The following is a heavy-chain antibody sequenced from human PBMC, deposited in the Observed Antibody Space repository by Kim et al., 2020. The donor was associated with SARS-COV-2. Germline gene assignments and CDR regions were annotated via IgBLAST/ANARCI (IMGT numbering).Heavy chain of an antibody. V-gene: IGHV1-69*13. Sequence: SVKVSCKASGGTFSSYAISWVRQAPGQGLEWMGGIIPIFGTANYAQKFQGRVTITADESTSTAYMELSSLRSEDTAVYYCTSGEEYDFWSGYSTYGMDVWGQGTTVTVSS. D-gene: IGHD3-3*01. J-gene: IGHJ6*02. CDR2: IIPIFGTA. CDR1: GGTFSSYA. CDR3: TSGEEYDFWSGYSTYGMDV.